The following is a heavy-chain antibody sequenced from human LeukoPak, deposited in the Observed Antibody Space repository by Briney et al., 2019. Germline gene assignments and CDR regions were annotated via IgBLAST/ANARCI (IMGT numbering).Heavy chain of an antibody. CDR1: GFTFSDYY. J-gene: IGHJ4*02. CDR2: ISSSGSTI. Sequence: GGSLRLSCAASGFTFSDYYMSWIRQAPGKGLEWVSYISSSGSTIYYADSVKGRFTISRDNAKNSLYLQMNSLRAEDTAVYYCXXXXKAVAGTVDYWGQGTLVTVSS. D-gene: IGHD6-19*01. CDR3: XXXXKAVAGTVDY. V-gene: IGHV3-11*04.